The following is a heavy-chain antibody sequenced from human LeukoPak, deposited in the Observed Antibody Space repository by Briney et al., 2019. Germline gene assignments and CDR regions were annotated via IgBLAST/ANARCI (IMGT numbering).Heavy chain of an antibody. Sequence: ASVKVSCKASGYIFTDYYMHWVRQAPGQELGWMGRINPNSGGTNYAQKFQGRVTMTRDTSISTAYMELSRLRSDDTAVYYCAREGSIVVVPAAWADYWGQGTLVTVSS. CDR2: INPNSGGT. CDR1: GYIFTDYY. CDR3: AREGSIVVVPAAWADY. J-gene: IGHJ4*02. V-gene: IGHV1-2*06. D-gene: IGHD2-2*01.